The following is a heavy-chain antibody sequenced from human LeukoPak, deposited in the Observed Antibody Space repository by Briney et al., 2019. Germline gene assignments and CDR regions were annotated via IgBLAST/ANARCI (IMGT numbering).Heavy chain of an antibody. Sequence: GVSLRLSCAASGFTFSSYWMHWVRQAPGKGLVWVSRINSDGSSTNYADSVKGRFTISRDNAKNTLYLQMSSLRAEDTAVYYCAREDYYGSGSYVFDYWGQGTLVTVSS. J-gene: IGHJ4*02. CDR2: INSDGSST. CDR1: GFTFSSYW. V-gene: IGHV3-74*01. D-gene: IGHD3-10*01. CDR3: AREDYYGSGSYVFDY.